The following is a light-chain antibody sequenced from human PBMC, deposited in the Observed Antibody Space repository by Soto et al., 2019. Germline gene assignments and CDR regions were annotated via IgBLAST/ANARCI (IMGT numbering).Light chain of an antibody. CDR2: KVS. CDR1: QSLVHSDGNTY. CDR3: MQATQYRPYT. V-gene: IGKV2-24*01. Sequence: DIVLTQTPLSSPVTLGQPASISCRSSQSLVHSDGNTYLSWFHQRPGQPPRLLIDKVSNRFSGVPDRFSGSGAGTDFTLKINRVEAEDVGISFCMQATQYRPYTFGQGTKLEIK. J-gene: IGKJ2*01.